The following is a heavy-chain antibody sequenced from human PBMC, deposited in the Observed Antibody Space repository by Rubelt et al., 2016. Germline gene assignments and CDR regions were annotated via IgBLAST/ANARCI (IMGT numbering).Heavy chain of an antibody. Sequence: QLQLQESGPGLVKPSETLSLTCAVYGGSFSGYYWNWIRQPPGKGLEWIGEINPSGSTNYNPSLQRRATISVDPSKNQASRSLSSVTAADTAVYYCARGGKQQLGPYYYVMDVWGQGTTVTVSS. D-gene: IGHD6-13*01. CDR3: ARGGKQQLGPYYYVMDV. V-gene: IGHV4-34*01. CDR1: GGSFSGYY. J-gene: IGHJ6*02. CDR2: INPSGST.